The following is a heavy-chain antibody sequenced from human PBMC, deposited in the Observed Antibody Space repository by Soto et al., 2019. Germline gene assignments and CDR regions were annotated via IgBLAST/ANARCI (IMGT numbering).Heavy chain of an antibody. CDR2: IYPGDSDT. CDR3: ARRRASMPFDY. V-gene: IGHV5-51*01. CDR1: GYSFTSYW. Sequence: GESLKISCKGSGYSFTSYWIGWVRQMPGKGLEWMGIIYPGDSDTRYNPSFQGQVTISADKSISIAYLQWSSLKASDTAIYYCARRRASMPFDYWGQGTLVTVSS. J-gene: IGHJ4*02. D-gene: IGHD2-2*01.